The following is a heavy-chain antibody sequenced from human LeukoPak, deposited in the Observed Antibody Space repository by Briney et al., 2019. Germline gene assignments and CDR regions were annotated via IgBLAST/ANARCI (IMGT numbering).Heavy chain of an antibody. V-gene: IGHV3-48*03. CDR3: ARDDCSGGSCFSKDAFDL. CDR1: GFTFSNYE. J-gene: IGHJ3*01. Sequence: PGGSLRLSCVGSGFTFSNYEMSWVRQAPGKGLEWIPYISTTGGTIFYADSVKGRFTISRDNAKNSLHLQLNSLRAEDTAVYYCARDDCSGGSCFSKDAFDLWGQGTVVTV. D-gene: IGHD2-15*01. CDR2: ISTTGGTI.